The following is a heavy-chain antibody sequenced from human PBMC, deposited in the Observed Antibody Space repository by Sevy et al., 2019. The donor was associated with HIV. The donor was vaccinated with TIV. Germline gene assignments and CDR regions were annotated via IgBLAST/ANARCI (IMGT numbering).Heavy chain of an antibody. J-gene: IGHJ6*02. V-gene: IGHV3-33*01. D-gene: IGHD3-3*01. CDR3: ARDVRGHDFWSGYYTDYYYYYGMDV. Sequence: GGSLRLSCAASGFTFSSYGKHWVRQAPGKGLEWVAVIWYDGSNKYYADSVKGRFTISRDNSKNTLYLQMNSLRAEDTAVYYCARDVRGHDFWSGYYTDYYYYYGMDVWGQGTTVTVSS. CDR2: IWYDGSNK. CDR1: GFTFSSYG.